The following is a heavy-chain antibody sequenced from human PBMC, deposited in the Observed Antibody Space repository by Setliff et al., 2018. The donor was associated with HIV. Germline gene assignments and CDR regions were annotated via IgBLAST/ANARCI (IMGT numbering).Heavy chain of an antibody. J-gene: IGHJ5*02. V-gene: IGHV3-33*01. Sequence: GGSLRLSCAASGFTFRDYAMHWVRQAPGKGLEWVAYIWYDGSNKKYADSVKGRFTISRDNSKNTLYPQMNSLKSEDTAVYYCSRGGRPTDEYVWFDPWGQGTLVTVSS. CDR2: IWYDGSNK. CDR1: GFTFRDYA. D-gene: IGHD2-15*01. CDR3: SRGGRPTDEYVWFDP.